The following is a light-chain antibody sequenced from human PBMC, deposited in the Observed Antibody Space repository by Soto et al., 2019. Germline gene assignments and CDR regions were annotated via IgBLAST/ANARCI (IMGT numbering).Light chain of an antibody. Sequence: DIQMTQSPSTLSASVGDIVTITCRASQSMNSWLAWYQQKPGKAPKLLIYDADSLESGVPSRFSGSGSGTEFTLTISSLQPDDFATYYCQQYNSYPWTFGQGTKVEIK. V-gene: IGKV1-5*01. CDR2: DAD. J-gene: IGKJ1*01. CDR1: QSMNSW. CDR3: QQYNSYPWT.